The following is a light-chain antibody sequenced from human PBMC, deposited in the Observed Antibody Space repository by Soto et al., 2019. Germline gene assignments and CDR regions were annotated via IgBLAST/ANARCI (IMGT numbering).Light chain of an antibody. V-gene: IGKV3-11*01. CDR3: HQRYNWPRVT. J-gene: IGKJ5*01. CDR2: HTS. Sequence: ETVLTQSPGTLSLSPWERSTLSCGASQSVGGSLAWYQQRPGQAPRLLVYHTSNRATGIPDRFSASGSGTDFTLTISSLEPEDFAVYFCHQRYNWPRVTFGQGTRLEIK. CDR1: QSVGGS.